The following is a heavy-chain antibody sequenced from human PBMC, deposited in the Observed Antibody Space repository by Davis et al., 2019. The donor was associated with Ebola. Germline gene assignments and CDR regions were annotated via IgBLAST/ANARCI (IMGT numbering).Heavy chain of an antibody. V-gene: IGHV4-39*01. D-gene: IGHD5-18*01. CDR1: GGSISSSSYY. CDR2: IYYSGST. Sequence: MPSETLSLTCTVSGGSISSSSYYWGWIRPPPGKGLEWIGSIYYSGSTYYNPSLKSRVTISVDTSKNQFSLKLSSVTAADTAVYYCARQEGYSYGYIPPPIDYWGQGTLVTVSS. CDR3: ARQEGYSYGYIPPPIDY. J-gene: IGHJ4*02.